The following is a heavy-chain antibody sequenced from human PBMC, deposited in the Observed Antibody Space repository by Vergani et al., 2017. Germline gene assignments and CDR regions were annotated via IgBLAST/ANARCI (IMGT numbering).Heavy chain of an antibody. V-gene: IGHV4-61*01. J-gene: IGHJ6*02. CDR1: GGSVSSGSYY. CDR2: IYYSGST. CDR3: ARARATVTTRHHIRLGYYYYCMDV. Sequence: QVQLQESGPGLVKPSETLSLTCTVSGGSVSSGSYYWSWIRQPPGKGLEWIGYIYYSGSTNYNPSLKSRVTISVDTSKNQFSRKLSSMTAADTAVYYCARARATVTTRHHIRLGYYYYCMDVWGQGTTVTVSS. D-gene: IGHD4-11*01.